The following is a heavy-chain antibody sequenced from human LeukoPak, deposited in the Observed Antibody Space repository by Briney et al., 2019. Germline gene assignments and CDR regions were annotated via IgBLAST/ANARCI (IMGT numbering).Heavy chain of an antibody. CDR3: AKANWISNADAVW. J-gene: IGHJ4*02. D-gene: IGHD1-1*01. V-gene: IGHV3-23*01. CDR1: GFTFSSYA. Sequence: GGSLRLSCAPSGFTFSSYAMSWVRRAPARGLEWVPSIRGGGEVSYADSVKGRFTLSRDSSRNTVYLQLNNLRVEDTAIYYCAKANWISNADAVWWGQGTLVTVSS. CDR2: IRGGGEV.